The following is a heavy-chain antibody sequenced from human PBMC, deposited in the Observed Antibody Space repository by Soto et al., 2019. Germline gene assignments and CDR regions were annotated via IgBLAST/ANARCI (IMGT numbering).Heavy chain of an antibody. CDR2: INPNSGGT. V-gene: IGHV1-2*02. D-gene: IGHD6-13*01. J-gene: IGHJ6*02. CDR1: GYTFTGYY. CDR3: ARDLPAAAAYYYYYGMDV. Sequence: VASVKVSCKASGYTFTGYYMHWVRQAPGQGLEWMGWINPNSGGTNYAQKFQGRVTMTRDPSISTAYMELSRLRSDDTAVYYCARDLPAAAAYYYYYGMDVWGQGTTVTVSS.